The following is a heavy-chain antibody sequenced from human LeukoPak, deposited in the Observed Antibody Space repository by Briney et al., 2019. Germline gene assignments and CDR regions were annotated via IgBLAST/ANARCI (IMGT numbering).Heavy chain of an antibody. CDR3: AELGITMIGGV. J-gene: IGHJ6*04. V-gene: IGHV3-23*01. CDR1: GFTFSSYA. D-gene: IGHD3-10*02. CDR2: IIGSGGET. Sequence: GGSLRLSCAASGFTFSSYAMVWCRQAPGKGLEWVSTIIGSGGETSYADSVKGRFTISRDNSRNTVDLQMNILRAEDTAVYYCAELGITMIGGVWGKGTTVTISS.